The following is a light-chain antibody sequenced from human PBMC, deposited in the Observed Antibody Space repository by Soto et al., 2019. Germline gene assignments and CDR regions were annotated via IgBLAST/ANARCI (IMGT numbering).Light chain of an antibody. CDR3: AAWDDSLSGVV. V-gene: IGLV1-47*01. Sequence: QSVLTQPPSASGTPGQRVTISCSGSSSNIGSNYVYWYQQLPGTVPQLLIYRNSKRPSGVPDRFSGSKSCTSASLAISGLRSDDEADYYCAAWDDSLSGVVFGGGTKLTVL. CDR1: SSNIGSNY. CDR2: RNS. J-gene: IGLJ2*01.